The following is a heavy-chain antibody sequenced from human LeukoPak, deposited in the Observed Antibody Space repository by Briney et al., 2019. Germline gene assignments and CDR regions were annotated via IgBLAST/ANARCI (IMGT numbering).Heavy chain of an antibody. J-gene: IGHJ6*02. V-gene: IGHV4-4*02. D-gene: IGHD3-16*01. CDR3: ARADYVSPDSYYYYGMDV. CDR2: IYHSGSP. Sequence: SPSGTLSPTCAVSGGSISSNNWWGWVRQPPGKGLEWIGEIYHSGSPNYNPSLKSRVTISVDKSRNHFSLNLSSVTAADTAVYYCARADYVSPDSYYYYGMDVWGQGTTVTVSS. CDR1: GGSISSNNW.